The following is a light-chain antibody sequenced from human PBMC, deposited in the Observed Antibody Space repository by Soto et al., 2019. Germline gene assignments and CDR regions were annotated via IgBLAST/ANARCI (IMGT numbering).Light chain of an antibody. Sequence: EIVLPPSPATLCLSAGESGTRSCXASQSVSSYLAWYQQKPGQAPRLLIYDASNRATGIPARFSGSGSGTDFTLTISSLEAEDVAVYYCQQYYATPLTFGGGTKVDIK. CDR1: QSVSSY. J-gene: IGKJ4*01. V-gene: IGKV3-11*01. CDR3: QQYYATPLT. CDR2: DAS.